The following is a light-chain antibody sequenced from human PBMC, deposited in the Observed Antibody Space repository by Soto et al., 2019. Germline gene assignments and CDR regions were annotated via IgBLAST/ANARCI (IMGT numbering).Light chain of an antibody. CDR3: LQHSTCPLT. Sequence: DIQMTQFPSSLSASVGDRVTITCRASQGSRNDLAWYQQKPGKAPKRLIYAASSLQSGGPTRFSGSGSGTKFTLAISSLQPEDFATFYCLQHSTCPLTFGQGNKVEIK. V-gene: IGKV1-17*01. J-gene: IGKJ1*01. CDR2: AAS. CDR1: QGSRND.